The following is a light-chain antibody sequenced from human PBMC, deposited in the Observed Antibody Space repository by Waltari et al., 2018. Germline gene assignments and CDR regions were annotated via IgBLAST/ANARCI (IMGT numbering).Light chain of an antibody. V-gene: IGKV3D-15*01. CDR2: YAS. J-gene: IGKJ2*03. CDR1: QSVGST. CDR3: QKHNDWPYS. Sequence: ETVMMQSPATLSLSPGERATLSCRASQSVGSTLAWYQQKPEQAPRLLIYYASSRATGIPDRFSGSGSGTEFTLTISSLDPEDVGVYYCQKHNDWPYSFGQGTKVEIK.